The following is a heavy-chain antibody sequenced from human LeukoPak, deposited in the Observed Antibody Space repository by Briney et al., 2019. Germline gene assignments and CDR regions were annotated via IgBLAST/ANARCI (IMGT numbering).Heavy chain of an antibody. CDR1: GFTFSSYE. CDR3: ARFGGRNPFDS. Sequence: GGSLRLSCAASGFTFSSYEMDWVRQAPGKGLEWVSYISSCGSTKDYADSVKGRFTISRDNAKNSLYLQMNSLRAEDTAIYYCARFGGRNPFDSWGQGTLVSVSS. J-gene: IGHJ4*02. V-gene: IGHV3-48*03. D-gene: IGHD3-16*01. CDR2: ISSCGSTK.